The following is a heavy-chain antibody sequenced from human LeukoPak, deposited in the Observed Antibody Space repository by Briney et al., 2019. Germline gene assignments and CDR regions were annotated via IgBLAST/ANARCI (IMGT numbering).Heavy chain of an antibody. Sequence: GGSLRLSCAVSGFNFRTYNMNWVRRAPGKGLEWVSSISTSSSYIYYADSVRGRFTISRDNAKNSLYLQMNSLRAEDTAVYSCARGADGVSSNSRGWFDPWGQGTLVTVSS. D-gene: IGHD2-15*01. CDR1: GFNFRTYN. CDR2: ISTSSSYI. CDR3: ARGADGVSSNSRGWFDP. V-gene: IGHV3-21*01. J-gene: IGHJ5*02.